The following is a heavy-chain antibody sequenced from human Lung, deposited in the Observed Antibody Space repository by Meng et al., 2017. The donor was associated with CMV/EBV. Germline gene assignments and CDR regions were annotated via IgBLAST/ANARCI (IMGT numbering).Heavy chain of an antibody. J-gene: IGHJ6*02. CDR2: IYYSGST. CDR1: GGSISSSSYY. D-gene: IGHD3-3*01. CDR3: ARDATIFGVVDPYYYGRDV. V-gene: IGHV4-39*02. Sequence: SETLSLTCTVSGGSISSSSYYWGWIRQPPGKGLEWIGSIYYSGSTYYNPSLKSRVTISVDTSKNQFSLKLSSVTAADTAVYYCARDATIFGVVDPYYYGRDVWGQGTXVTVSS.